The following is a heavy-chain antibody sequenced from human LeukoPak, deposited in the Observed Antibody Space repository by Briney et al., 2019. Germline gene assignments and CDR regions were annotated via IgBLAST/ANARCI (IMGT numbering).Heavy chain of an antibody. Sequence: GRSLRLSCAASGFTFDDYAMHWVRQAPGKGLEWVSGISWNSGSIGYADSVKGRFTISRDNAKNSLYLQMNSLRAEDTALYYCAKGMDSSLLYYYYGMDVWGQGTTVTVSS. CDR2: ISWNSGSI. CDR3: AKGMDSSLLYYYYGMDV. V-gene: IGHV3-9*01. J-gene: IGHJ6*02. D-gene: IGHD6-6*01. CDR1: GFTFDDYA.